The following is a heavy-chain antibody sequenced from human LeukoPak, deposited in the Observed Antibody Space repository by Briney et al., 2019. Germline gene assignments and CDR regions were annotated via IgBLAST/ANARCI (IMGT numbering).Heavy chain of an antibody. CDR1: GGSISSYF. Sequence: SETLSLTCTVSGGSISSYFWSWVRQPPGKGLEWIGYIYYSGSTNYNPSLKSRVTISVDTSKNQFSLKLASVTTADTAVYYCARDRWLGYWGQGTLVTLSS. CDR2: IYYSGST. J-gene: IGHJ4*02. V-gene: IGHV4-59*01. CDR3: ARDRWLGY. D-gene: IGHD5-12*01.